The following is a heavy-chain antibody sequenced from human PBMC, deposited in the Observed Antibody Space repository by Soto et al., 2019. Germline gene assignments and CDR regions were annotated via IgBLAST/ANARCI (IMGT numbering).Heavy chain of an antibody. CDR2: MNPNSGNT. D-gene: IGHD5-18*01. V-gene: IGHV1-8*01. Sequence: ASVKVSCKASGYTFTSYDINWVRQATGQGLEWMGWMNPNSGNTGYAQKFQGRVTMTRNTSISTAYMELSSLRSEDTAVYYCARGKGFRQLWLLKGLGDYYFDYCGQGPLVTVSS. CDR1: GYTFTSYD. CDR3: ARGKGFRQLWLLKGLGDYYFDY. J-gene: IGHJ4*02.